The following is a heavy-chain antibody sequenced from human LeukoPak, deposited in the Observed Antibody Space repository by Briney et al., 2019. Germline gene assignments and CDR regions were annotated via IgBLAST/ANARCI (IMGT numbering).Heavy chain of an antibody. CDR2: IYYSGST. V-gene: IGHV4-59*11. D-gene: IGHD5-18*01. CDR3: ARGGYSYGRGYYYYYMDV. CDR1: GGSISSHY. J-gene: IGHJ6*03. Sequence: KPSETLSLTCTVSGGSISSHYWSWIRQPPGKGLEWIGYIYYSGSTNYNPSLKSRVTISVDTSKNQFSLKLSSVTAADTAVYYCARGGYSYGRGYYYYYMDVWGKGTTVTVSS.